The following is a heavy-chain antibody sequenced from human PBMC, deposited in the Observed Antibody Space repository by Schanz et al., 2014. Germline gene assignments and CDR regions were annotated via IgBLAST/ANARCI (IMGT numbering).Heavy chain of an antibody. CDR3: ARDRRRYCSTASCLHDNWFDP. Sequence: QVQLVQSGAELRKPGTSVKVSCKASGYTFTDYGVIWVRQAPGQGLEWMGWISAYTNNTNYAQKVQGRVTMTTDTSTGTAYMELRSLRSDDTAVYYCARDRRRYCSTASCLHDNWFDPWGQGTLVIDSS. CDR2: ISAYTNNT. D-gene: IGHD2-2*01. V-gene: IGHV1-18*01. CDR1: GYTFTDYG. J-gene: IGHJ5*02.